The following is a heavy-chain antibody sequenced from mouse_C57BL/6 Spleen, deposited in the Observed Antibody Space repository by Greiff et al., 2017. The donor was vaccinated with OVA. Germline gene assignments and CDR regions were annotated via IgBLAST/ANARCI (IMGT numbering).Heavy chain of an antibody. V-gene: IGHV1-59*01. J-gene: IGHJ2*01. CDR2: FYPSDSLT. Sequence: QFHLQQPGPELVSPGPSVSFSSKASATTLPSSWFPGLKRRPGQGLEWIGVFYPSDSLTNYNQKFKGKAPLTVDTSSSTAYMQLSSLTSEDAAVYYCARAGAYYFDYWGQGTTLTVSS. CDR3: ARAGAYYFDY. CDR1: ATTLPSSW.